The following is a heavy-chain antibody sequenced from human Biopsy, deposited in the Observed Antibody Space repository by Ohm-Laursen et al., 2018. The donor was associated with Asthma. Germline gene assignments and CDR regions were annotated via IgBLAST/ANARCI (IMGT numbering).Heavy chain of an antibody. V-gene: IGHV3-11*01. CDR1: GFTFSDYY. CDR3: ASECTVATCPLAY. Sequence: SLRLSCTASGFTFSDYYMSWIRQAPGKGLEWISYINGKSNSIEYADSVKGRSTIPRDNAKNSLYLQMTSLGAEDTAVYYCASECTVATCPLAYWGQGALVTVSS. J-gene: IGHJ4*02. D-gene: IGHD2-8*02. CDR2: INGKSNSI.